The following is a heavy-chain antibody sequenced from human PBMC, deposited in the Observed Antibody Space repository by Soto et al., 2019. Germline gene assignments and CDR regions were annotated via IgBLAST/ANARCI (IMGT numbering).Heavy chain of an antibody. CDR2: IIPIFGTA. Sequence: QVQLVQSGAEVKKPGSSVKVSCKASGGTFSSYAISWVRQAPGQGLEWMGGIIPIFGTANYAQKFQGRVTITADASTSTAFMELSSLRSEDTAVYYCARYCSGGSCYSGTYYYYSGMDVWGQGTTVTVCS. CDR3: ARYCSGGSCYSGTYYYYSGMDV. J-gene: IGHJ6*02. CDR1: GGTFSSYA. V-gene: IGHV1-69*01. D-gene: IGHD2-15*01.